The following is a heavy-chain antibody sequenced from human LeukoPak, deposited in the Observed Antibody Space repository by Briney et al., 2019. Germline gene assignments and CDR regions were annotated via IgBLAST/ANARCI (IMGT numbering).Heavy chain of an antibody. CDR1: GGSFSGYY. V-gene: IGHV4-34*01. J-gene: IGHJ4*02. Sequence: SETLSLTCAVYGGSFSGYYWSWIRQPPGKGLEWIGEINHSGSTNYNPSLKSRVTISVDTSKNQFSLKLSSVTAADTAAYYCARVAVVVTAIVFDYWGQGTLVTVSS. D-gene: IGHD2-21*02. CDR3: ARVAVVVTAIVFDY. CDR2: INHSGST.